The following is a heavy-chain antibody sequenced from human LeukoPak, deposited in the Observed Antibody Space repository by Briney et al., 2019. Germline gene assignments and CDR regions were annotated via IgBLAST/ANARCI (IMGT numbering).Heavy chain of an antibody. Sequence: PGGSLRLSCAASGFTFSSYAMSWVRQAPGKGLEWVSAISGSGGGTYYADSVKGRFTISRDNSKNTLYLQMNSLRAEDTAVYYCASINYYDFWSGYPLLDAFDIWGQGTMVTVSS. CDR2: ISGSGGGT. V-gene: IGHV3-23*01. CDR3: ASINYYDFWSGYPLLDAFDI. D-gene: IGHD3-3*01. CDR1: GFTFSSYA. J-gene: IGHJ3*02.